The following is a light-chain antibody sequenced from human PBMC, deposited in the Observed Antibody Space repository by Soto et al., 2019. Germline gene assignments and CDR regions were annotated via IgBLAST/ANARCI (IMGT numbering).Light chain of an antibody. Sequence: EIVLTQSPCTLSFSPWYRSTLSCSASQSVSSSHLAWYQQKPGQAPRLLIFGPSNRATGIPDRFSGSGSGTDFTLTISRLEPEDFAVYYCQQYGNSPTFGQGTKVDIK. CDR2: GPS. CDR1: QSVSSSH. CDR3: QQYGNSPT. V-gene: IGKV3-20*01. J-gene: IGKJ1*01.